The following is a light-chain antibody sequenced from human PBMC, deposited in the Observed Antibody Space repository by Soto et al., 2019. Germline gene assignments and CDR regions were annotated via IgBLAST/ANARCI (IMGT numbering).Light chain of an antibody. J-gene: IGKJ1*01. V-gene: IGKV4-1*01. CDR2: WAS. CDR3: QQYYNIPPT. CDR1: QSVFFNSNNKNY. Sequence: DIVMTQSPDSLAVSLGERATIHCKSSQSVFFNSNNKNYLAWYQQKPGQPPKLLIYWASTRESGVPDRFSGSGSGTDFTLTISSLQAEDVAFYYCQQYYNIPPTFGQGTKVEI.